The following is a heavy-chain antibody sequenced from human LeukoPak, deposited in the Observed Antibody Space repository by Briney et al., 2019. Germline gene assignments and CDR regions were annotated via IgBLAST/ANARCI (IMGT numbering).Heavy chain of an antibody. CDR3: TTDPPGGTDY. V-gene: IGHV3-15*01. CDR2: IKRQIDGGTT. D-gene: IGHD1-1*01. CDR1: GFTFSNAW. Sequence: GGSLRLSCAASGFTFSNAWMSWVRQAPGKGLEWVARIKRQIDGGTTDYAAPVKGRFTISRDDSKNTLYLQMNSLKIEDTAVYYCTTDPPGGTDYWGQGTLVTVFS. J-gene: IGHJ4*02.